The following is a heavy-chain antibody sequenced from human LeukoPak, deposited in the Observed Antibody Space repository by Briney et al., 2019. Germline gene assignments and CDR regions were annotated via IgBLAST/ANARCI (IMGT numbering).Heavy chain of an antibody. J-gene: IGHJ3*02. D-gene: IGHD6-19*01. V-gene: IGHV3-48*03. CDR2: ISYTGSSI. CDR1: GFTFSSYE. CDR3: AKDYQSGYASGYDAFGI. Sequence: GGSLRLSCAASGFTFSSYEMNWVRQAPGKGLEWVSSISYTGSSINYADSVKGRFNISRDNAKKSLYLQMNSLRAEDTAVYYCAKDYQSGYASGYDAFGIWGQGTMVIVSS.